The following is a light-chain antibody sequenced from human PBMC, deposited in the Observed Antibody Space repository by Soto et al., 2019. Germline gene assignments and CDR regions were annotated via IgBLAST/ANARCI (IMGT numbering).Light chain of an antibody. Sequence: EIVLTQSPGTLSLSPGDRVTLSCRASQIVSSNYFAWYQQKPGQPPRLLIYATSSRATGIPDRFSGRGSGTDFTLTISRLEPEDFAMYYCQQYGDYNSPRYSFGQGTRLEI. CDR2: ATS. CDR1: QIVSSNY. CDR3: QQYGDYNSPRYS. J-gene: IGKJ2*03. V-gene: IGKV3-20*01.